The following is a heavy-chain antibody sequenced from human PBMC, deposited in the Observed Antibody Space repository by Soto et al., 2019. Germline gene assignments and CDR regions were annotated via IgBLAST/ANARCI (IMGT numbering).Heavy chain of an antibody. V-gene: IGHV1-18*01. CDR3: ARDGGDYDILTGYYYYMDV. CDR1: GYTFTSYG. D-gene: IGHD3-9*01. Sequence: GASVKVSCKASGYTFTSYGISWVRQAPGQRLERMRWISAYNGNTNYAQKLQGRVTMTTGTSTSTAYMELRSLRSDDTAVYYCARDGGDYDILTGYYYYMDVWGKGTTVTVSS. J-gene: IGHJ6*03. CDR2: ISAYNGNT.